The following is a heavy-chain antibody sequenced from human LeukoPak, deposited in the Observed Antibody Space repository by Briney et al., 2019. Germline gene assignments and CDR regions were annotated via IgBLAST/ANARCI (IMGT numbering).Heavy chain of an antibody. CDR1: GFTFSSYA. V-gene: IGHV3-21*01. CDR3: ARDYYDSSGYYSPDY. Sequence: GGSLRLSCAVSGFTFSSYAMSWVRQAPGKGLEWVSSISSSSSYIYYADSVKGRLTISRDNAKNSLYLQMNSLRAEDTAVYYCARDYYDSSGYYSPDYWGQGTLVTVSS. D-gene: IGHD3-22*01. J-gene: IGHJ4*02. CDR2: ISSSSSYI.